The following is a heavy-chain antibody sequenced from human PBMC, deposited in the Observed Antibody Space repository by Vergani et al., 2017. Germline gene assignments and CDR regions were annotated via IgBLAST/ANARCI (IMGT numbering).Heavy chain of an antibody. CDR3: ARGYRDYYDSSGYYYLNYFDY. CDR1: GGSFSGYY. J-gene: IGHJ4*02. D-gene: IGHD3-22*01. CDR2: INHSGST. V-gene: IGHV4-34*01. Sequence: QVQLQQWGAGLLKPSETLSLTCAVYGGSFSGYYWSWIRQPPGKGLEWIGEINHSGSTNYNPSLKSRVTISVDTSKNQFSLKLSSVTAADTAVYYCARGYRDYYDSSGYYYLNYFDYWGQGTLVTVSS.